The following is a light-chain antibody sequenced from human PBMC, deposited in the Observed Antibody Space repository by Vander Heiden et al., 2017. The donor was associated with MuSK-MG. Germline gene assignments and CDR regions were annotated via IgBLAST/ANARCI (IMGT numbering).Light chain of an antibody. J-gene: IGKJ4*02. Sequence: EIVSSQSPGTLPLPPGERAPLPCRASQSVSSRYLAWYQQKPSQATRLLNYGASSRATGIPDRFSGRGSGTDFTLTISRLEPGDFAVDYCQRYGSSPLTFGGGTKVEIK. V-gene: IGKV3-20*01. CDR2: GAS. CDR1: QSVSSRY. CDR3: QRYGSSPLT.